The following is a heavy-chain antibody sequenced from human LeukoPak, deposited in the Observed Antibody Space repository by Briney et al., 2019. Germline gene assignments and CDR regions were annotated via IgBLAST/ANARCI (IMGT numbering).Heavy chain of an antibody. V-gene: IGHV4-4*07. Sequence: SETLSLTCTVSGVSIRNYCWSWIRQPAGKGLEWLGRISNTGITNYNPSLNSRVTMSVDTSKNQFSLKLSSVTAADTAVYYCARGFPQAARPRSYYYYGMDVWGQGTTVTVSS. CDR3: ARGFPQAARPRSYYYYGMDV. J-gene: IGHJ6*02. CDR1: GVSIRNYC. CDR2: ISNTGIT. D-gene: IGHD6-6*01.